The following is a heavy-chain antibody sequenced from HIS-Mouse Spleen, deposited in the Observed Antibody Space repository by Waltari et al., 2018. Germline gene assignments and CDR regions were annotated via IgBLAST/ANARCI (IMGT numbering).Heavy chain of an antibody. CDR2: IYTSGST. CDR1: GGSISSYY. Sequence: QVQLQESGPGLVKPSETLSLTCPVSGGSISSYYWSWLRQPAGKGLEWLGRIYTSGSTNYNPSLKSRVTMSVDTSKNQFSLKLSSVTAADTAVYYCARDFHDFWSGYYGGDKKHDAFDIWGQGTMVTVSS. CDR3: ARDFHDFWSGYYGGDKKHDAFDI. D-gene: IGHD3-3*01. J-gene: IGHJ3*02. V-gene: IGHV4-4*07.